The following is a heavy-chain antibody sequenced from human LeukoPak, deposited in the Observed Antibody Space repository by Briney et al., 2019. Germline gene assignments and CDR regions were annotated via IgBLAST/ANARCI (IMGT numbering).Heavy chain of an antibody. Sequence: GGSLRLSCAASGFTFSSYSMNWVRQAPGKGLEWVSSISSSSYIYYADSVKGRFTISRDNAKNSLYLQMNSLRAEDTAVYYCATVPAAMPTFYYGMDVWGQGTTVTVSS. J-gene: IGHJ6*02. D-gene: IGHD2-2*01. V-gene: IGHV3-21*01. CDR1: GFTFSSYS. CDR2: ISSSSYI. CDR3: ATVPAAMPTFYYGMDV.